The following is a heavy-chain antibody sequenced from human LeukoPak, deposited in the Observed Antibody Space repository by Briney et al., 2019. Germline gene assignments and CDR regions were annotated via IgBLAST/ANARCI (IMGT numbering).Heavy chain of an antibody. CDR3: ARDVDTALARSAFDI. J-gene: IGHJ3*02. CDR2: IKQDGSDK. Sequence: GGSLRLSCAASGLTFRNYWMRWVRQVPGKGLEWVALIKQDGSDKYYVDSVRGRFTISRDNAKNSLYLQMSSLRAEDTAVYYCARDVDTALARSAFDIWGQGTMVTVSS. D-gene: IGHD5-18*01. CDR1: GLTFRNYW. V-gene: IGHV3-7*04.